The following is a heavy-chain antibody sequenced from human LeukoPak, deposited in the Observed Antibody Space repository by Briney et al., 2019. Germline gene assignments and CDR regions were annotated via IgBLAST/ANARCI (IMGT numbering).Heavy chain of an antibody. D-gene: IGHD1-26*01. J-gene: IGHJ4*02. CDR3: AAGGSYQSDY. Sequence: SVKVSCKASGFTFTSSARQWVRQARGQRLEWIGWIVVGSGNTNYAQKFQERVTITRDMSTSTAYMELSSLRSEDTAVYYCAAGGSYQSDYWGQGTLVTVSS. CDR2: IVVGSGNT. CDR1: GFTFTSSA. V-gene: IGHV1-58*02.